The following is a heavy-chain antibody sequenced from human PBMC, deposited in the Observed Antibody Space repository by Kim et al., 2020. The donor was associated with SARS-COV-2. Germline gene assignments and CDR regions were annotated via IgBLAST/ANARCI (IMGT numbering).Heavy chain of an antibody. J-gene: IGHJ4*02. CDR2: FDPEDGET. Sequence: ASVKVSCKVSGYTLTELSMHWVRQAPGKGLEWMGGFDPEDGETIYAQKFQGRVTMTEDTSTDTAYMELSSLRSEDTAVYYCATKPAYYYDSSGYGVGFDYWGQGTLVTVSS. D-gene: IGHD3-22*01. CDR1: GYTLTELS. V-gene: IGHV1-24*01. CDR3: ATKPAYYYDSSGYGVGFDY.